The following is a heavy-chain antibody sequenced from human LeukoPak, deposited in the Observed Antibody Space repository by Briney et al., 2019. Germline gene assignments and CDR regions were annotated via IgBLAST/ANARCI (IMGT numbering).Heavy chain of an antibody. Sequence: ASVKVSCKASGYTFTSYGISWVRQAPGQGLEWMGWISAYNGNTNYAQKLQGRVTMTTDTSTSTAYMELRSLRSDDTAVYYCARPIGYCSGGSCYSSPPPYNWFDPWGQGTLVTVSS. CDR2: ISAYNGNT. V-gene: IGHV1-18*01. CDR1: GYTFTSYG. CDR3: ARPIGYCSGGSCYSSPPPYNWFDP. D-gene: IGHD2-15*01. J-gene: IGHJ5*02.